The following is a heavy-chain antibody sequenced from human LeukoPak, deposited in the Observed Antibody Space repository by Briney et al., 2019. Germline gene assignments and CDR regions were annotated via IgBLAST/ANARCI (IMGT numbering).Heavy chain of an antibody. CDR2: IKQEGSEK. Sequence: GGSLRLSCAVSGFTFSNYWMSWVRQAPGKGLEWVANIKQEGSEKYYVDSVKGRFTISRDNAKNSLSLQMNSLRAEDTAVYYCAELGITMIGGVWGKGTTVTISS. CDR1: GFTFSNYW. V-gene: IGHV3-7*01. D-gene: IGHD3-10*02. J-gene: IGHJ6*04. CDR3: AELGITMIGGV.